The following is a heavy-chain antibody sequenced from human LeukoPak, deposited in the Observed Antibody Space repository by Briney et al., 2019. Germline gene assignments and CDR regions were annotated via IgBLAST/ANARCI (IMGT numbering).Heavy chain of an antibody. V-gene: IGHV3-30*03. Sequence: GGSLRLSCAASGLTFSSYIMNWVRQAPGKGLEWVAVISNDGINKHYADSVKGRFTISRDNSKNTLSLEMNDLRTEDTAVYYCAVGYSYGQSWGQGTLVTVSS. CDR2: ISNDGINK. D-gene: IGHD5-18*01. CDR1: GLTFSSYI. CDR3: AVGYSYGQS. J-gene: IGHJ5*02.